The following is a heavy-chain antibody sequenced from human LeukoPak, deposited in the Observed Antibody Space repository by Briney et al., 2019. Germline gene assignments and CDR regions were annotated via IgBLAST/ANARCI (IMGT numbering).Heavy chain of an antibody. J-gene: IGHJ5*02. CDR3: ASGPDIVVVPAAIESCWFDP. D-gene: IGHD2-2*01. CDR2: IYHSGST. CDR1: GYSISSGYY. Sequence: SETLSLTCAVSGYSISSGYYWGWIRQPPGKGLEWIGSIYHSGSTYYNPSLKSRVTISVDTSKNQFSLKLSSVTAADTAVYYCASGPDIVVVPAAIESCWFDPWGQGTLVTVSS. V-gene: IGHV4-38-2*01.